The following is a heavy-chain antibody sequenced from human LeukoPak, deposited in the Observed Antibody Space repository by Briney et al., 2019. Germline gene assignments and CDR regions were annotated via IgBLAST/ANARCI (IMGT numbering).Heavy chain of an antibody. CDR1: GFTFSNYE. V-gene: IGHV3-48*03. J-gene: IGHJ4*02. CDR2: IRGSGDTI. D-gene: IGHD3-10*01. CDR3: AGGHYVDY. Sequence: PGGSLRLSCSASGFTFSNYEMNWVRQAPGKGLEWISYIRGSGDTIYYADSVKGRFTISRDNAKNSLYLQMNSLRAEDTAVYYCAGGHYVDYWGQGTLVTVSS.